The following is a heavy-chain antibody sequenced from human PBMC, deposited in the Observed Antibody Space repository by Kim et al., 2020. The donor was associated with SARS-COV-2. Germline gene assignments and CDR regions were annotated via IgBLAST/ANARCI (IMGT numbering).Heavy chain of an antibody. CDR3: ANLKPFATIQLWHREY. V-gene: IGHV3-23*01. Sequence: DSVTGRFTISSDNAKNTLYLQMNSLRADDTAVYYCANLKPFATIQLWHREYWGQGTLVTVSS. J-gene: IGHJ4*02. D-gene: IGHD5-18*01.